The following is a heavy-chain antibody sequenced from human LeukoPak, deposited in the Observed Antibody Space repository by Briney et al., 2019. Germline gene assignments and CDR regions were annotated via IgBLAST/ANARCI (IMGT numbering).Heavy chain of an antibody. D-gene: IGHD3-3*01. CDR1: GFTFSSYA. CDR3: AKDNEYYDFWSGSSNFDY. J-gene: IGHJ4*02. V-gene: IGHV3-23*01. Sequence: GGSLRLSCTASGFTFSSYAMSWVRQAPGKGLEWVSAISGSGGSRYYADSVKGRFTISRDNSKNTLYLQMNSLRAEDTAVYYCAKDNEYYDFWSGSSNFDYWGQGTLVTVSS. CDR2: ISGSGGSR.